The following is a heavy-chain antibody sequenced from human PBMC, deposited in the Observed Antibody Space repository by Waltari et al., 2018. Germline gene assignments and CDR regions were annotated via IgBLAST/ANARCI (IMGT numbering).Heavy chain of an antibody. D-gene: IGHD6-13*01. J-gene: IGHJ4*02. Sequence: QVQLVQSGAEGKKPGASVKVSCKASGYTFTSYDINWVRPATGQGLEWRGWMTPTSGTTGYAQTFQGRVTITRNTSISTAYMELSSLRSEDTAVYYCARGAAAAGGWDYWGQGTLVTVSS. CDR1: GYTFTSYD. CDR3: ARGAAAAGGWDY. V-gene: IGHV1-8*03. CDR2: MTPTSGTT.